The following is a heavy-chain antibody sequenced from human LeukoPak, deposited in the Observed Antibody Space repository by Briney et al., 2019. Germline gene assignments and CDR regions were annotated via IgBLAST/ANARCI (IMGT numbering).Heavy chain of an antibody. CDR1: SYSISSHYY. CDR3: ARTTTVRGTYYMDV. CDR2: AYHSGST. V-gene: IGHV4-38-2*02. D-gene: IGHD3-10*01. J-gene: IGHJ6*03. Sequence: SETLSLTCTVSSYSISSHYYWGWIRQPPGKGLEWIGSAYHSGSTYYNPSLKSRVTISVDTSKNQFSLKLSSVTAADTAVYYCARTTTVRGTYYMDVWGKGTTVTISS.